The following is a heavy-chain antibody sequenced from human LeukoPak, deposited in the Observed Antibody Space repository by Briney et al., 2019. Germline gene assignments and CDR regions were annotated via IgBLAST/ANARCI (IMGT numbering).Heavy chain of an antibody. Sequence: GESLKISVKGSGYSFTSYWIGWVRQMHGKGLEWMGIIYPGDSDTGYSPSFQGQATISADKSISTAYLQWSSLKASDTAMYYCARHLVGPGYYDSSGYGAFDIWGQGTMVTVSS. J-gene: IGHJ3*02. CDR3: ARHLVGPGYYDSSGYGAFDI. CDR2: IYPGDSDT. D-gene: IGHD3-22*01. CDR1: GYSFTSYW. V-gene: IGHV5-51*01.